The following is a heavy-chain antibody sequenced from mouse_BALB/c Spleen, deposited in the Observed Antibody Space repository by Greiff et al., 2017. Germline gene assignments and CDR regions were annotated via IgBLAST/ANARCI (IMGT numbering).Heavy chain of an antibody. Sequence: EVKLEESGPDLVKPSQSLSLTCTVTGYSITSGYSWHWIRQFPGNKLEWMGYIHYSGSTNYNPSLKSRISITRDTSRNQFFLQLNSVTTEDTATYYCARAGLNYGYDWYFDVWGAGTTVTVSS. CDR2: IHYSGST. J-gene: IGHJ1*01. CDR1: GYSITSGYS. V-gene: IGHV3-1*02. CDR3: ARAGLNYGYDWYFDV. D-gene: IGHD1-2*01.